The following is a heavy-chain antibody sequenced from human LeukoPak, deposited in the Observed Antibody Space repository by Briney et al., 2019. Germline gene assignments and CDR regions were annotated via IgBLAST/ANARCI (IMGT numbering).Heavy chain of an antibody. J-gene: IGHJ6*03. Sequence: SETLSLTCTVSGGSISSSSYYWGWIRQPPGKGLEWIGSIYYSGSTYYNPSLKSRVTMSVDTSKNQFSLKLSSVTAADTAVYYCARDKWELLRRYYYYMDVWGKGTTVTVSS. CDR1: GGSISSSSYY. V-gene: IGHV4-39*07. CDR3: ARDKWELLRRYYYYMDV. CDR2: IYYSGST. D-gene: IGHD1-26*01.